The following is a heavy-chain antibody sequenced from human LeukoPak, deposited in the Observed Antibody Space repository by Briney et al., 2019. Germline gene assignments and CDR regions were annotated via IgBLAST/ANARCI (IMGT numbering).Heavy chain of an antibody. CDR2: IWYDGTHK. V-gene: IGHV3-33*06. CDR1: GFTFSSCG. J-gene: IGHJ4*02. D-gene: IGHD5-24*01. Sequence: PGRSLRLSCAASGFTFSSCGFHWVRQAPGKGLEWVAVIWYDGTHKYYADSVKGRLTISRDNSKNTVYLQMNSLRAEDTAVYYCVKDRGDGYRGFDYWGQGTLDTVSS. CDR3: VKDRGDGYRGFDY.